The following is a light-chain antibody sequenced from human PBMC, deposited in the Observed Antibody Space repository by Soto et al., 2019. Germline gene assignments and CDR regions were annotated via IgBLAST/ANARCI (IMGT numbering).Light chain of an antibody. Sequence: QSVLTQPPSVSAAPGQKVIISCSGSSSNIGNSYVSWYQQLPGTAPKLLIYDNNKRPSGIPDRFSGFKSGTSATLGITGLQTGDEADYYCGTWDSNLSAVVFGGGTKLTVL. CDR1: SSNIGNSY. V-gene: IGLV1-51*01. CDR3: GTWDSNLSAVV. J-gene: IGLJ2*01. CDR2: DNN.